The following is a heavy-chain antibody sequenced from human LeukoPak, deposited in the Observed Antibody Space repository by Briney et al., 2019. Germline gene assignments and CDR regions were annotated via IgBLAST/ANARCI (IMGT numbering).Heavy chain of an antibody. CDR1: GFTFSSYA. CDR3: AKDYYGSGTYRQFDC. D-gene: IGHD3-10*01. V-gene: IGHV3-23*01. J-gene: IGHJ4*02. Sequence: PGGSLRLSCAASGFTFSSYAMSWVRQAPGKGLEWVSGISGSGDSTYYADSVKGRFTISRDNSKNTLYLQMNSLRAEDTAVYYCAKDYYGSGTYRQFDCWGQGTLVTVSS. CDR2: ISGSGDST.